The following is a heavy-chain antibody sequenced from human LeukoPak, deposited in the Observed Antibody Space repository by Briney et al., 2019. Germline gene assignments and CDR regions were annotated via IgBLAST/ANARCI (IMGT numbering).Heavy chain of an antibody. CDR1: GYTFTSYG. D-gene: IGHD5-12*01. V-gene: IGHV1-18*01. Sequence: ASVKVSCKASGYTFTSYGISWVRQAAGQGLEWMGWISAYNGSTNYAQKLQGRVTMTTDTSTSTAYMELRSLRSDDTAVYYCARIVALGYAFDIWGQGTMVTVSS. CDR3: ARIVALGYAFDI. J-gene: IGHJ3*02. CDR2: ISAYNGST.